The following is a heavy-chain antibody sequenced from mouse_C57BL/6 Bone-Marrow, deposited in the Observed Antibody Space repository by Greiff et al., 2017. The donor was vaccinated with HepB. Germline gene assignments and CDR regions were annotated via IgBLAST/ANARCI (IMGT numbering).Heavy chain of an antibody. V-gene: IGHV14-4*01. J-gene: IGHJ3*01. Sequence: EVKLQESGAELVRPGASVKLSCTASGFNIKDDYMHWVKQRPEQGLEWIGWIDPENGDTEYASKFQGKATITADTSSNTAYLQLSSLTSEDTAVYYCTSLGGFAYWGQGTLVTVSA. CDR2: IDPENGDT. CDR1: GFNIKDDY. CDR3: TSLGGFAY.